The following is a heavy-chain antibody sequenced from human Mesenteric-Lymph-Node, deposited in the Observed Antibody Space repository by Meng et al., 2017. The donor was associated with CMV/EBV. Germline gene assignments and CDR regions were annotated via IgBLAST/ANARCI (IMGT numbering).Heavy chain of an antibody. V-gene: IGHV3-30*04. J-gene: IGHJ4*02. CDR3: ARFYHDISGRLDY. Sequence: GESLKISCAASGFAFNSFAMHWVRQAPGAGLEWVAVISYDGSYKDYAGSVKGRFTISRDNSKNTLYLQMNSLRAEDTAVFFCARFYHDISGRLDYWGQGTLVTVSS. CDR1: GFAFNSFA. D-gene: IGHD3-22*01. CDR2: ISYDGSYK.